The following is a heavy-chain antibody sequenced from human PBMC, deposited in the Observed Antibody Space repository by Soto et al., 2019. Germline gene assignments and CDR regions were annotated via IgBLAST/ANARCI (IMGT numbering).Heavy chain of an antibody. CDR2: INPNSGGT. CDR3: AIAFEFPHMNVPDV. V-gene: IGHV1-2*04. J-gene: IGHJ6*02. D-gene: IGHD1-1*01. Sequence: GASVKVSCKASGYTFTGYYMHWVRQAPGQGLEWMGWINPNSGGTNYAQKFQGWVTMTRDTSISTAYMELSRLRSDDTAVYYCAIAFEFPHMNVPDVWGQGTTVTVSS. CDR1: GYTFTGYY.